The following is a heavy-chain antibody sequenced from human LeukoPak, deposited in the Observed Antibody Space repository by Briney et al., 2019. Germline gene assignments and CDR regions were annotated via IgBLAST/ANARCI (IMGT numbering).Heavy chain of an antibody. Sequence: GGSLRLSCAASGFTFSSYGIHWVRQAPGKGLEWVAFIQNDGSNKYYADSVKGRFTISRDNSKNTLYLQTNSLRAEDTAVYHCAKDEIQGVVGAGPGYWGQGTLVTVSS. CDR3: AKDEIQGVVGAGPGY. CDR2: IQNDGSNK. D-gene: IGHD1-26*01. J-gene: IGHJ4*02. V-gene: IGHV3-30*02. CDR1: GFTFSSYG.